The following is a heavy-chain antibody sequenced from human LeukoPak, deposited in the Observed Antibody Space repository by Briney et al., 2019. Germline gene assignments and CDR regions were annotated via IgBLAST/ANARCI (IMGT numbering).Heavy chain of an antibody. Sequence: SETLSLTCAVSGGSISSSSWWIWVRQPPGKGLEWIGEIYHSGSTSYSPSLKSRVIISVDKSKNQFSLKLSSVTAADTAVYYRARSGSGTYYPDYWGQGTLVTVSS. D-gene: IGHD3-10*01. CDR2: IYHSGST. CDR3: ARSGSGTYYPDY. CDR1: GGSISSSSW. V-gene: IGHV4-4*02. J-gene: IGHJ4*02.